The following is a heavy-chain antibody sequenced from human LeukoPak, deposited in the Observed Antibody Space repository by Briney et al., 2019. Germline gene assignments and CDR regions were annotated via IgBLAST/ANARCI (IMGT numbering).Heavy chain of an antibody. D-gene: IGHD3-9*01. CDR2: INHRGST. CDR3: ARGDILTGYSY. CDR1: GXSFRGYY. Sequence: SETLSLTCAVYGXSFRGYYWSWIPQPPGKGLEWIGEINHRGSTKYNPSLKSRVTISVDTSKNQFSLNLRSATAADTAVYYCARGDILTGYSYWGQGTLVTVSS. J-gene: IGHJ4*02. V-gene: IGHV4-34*01.